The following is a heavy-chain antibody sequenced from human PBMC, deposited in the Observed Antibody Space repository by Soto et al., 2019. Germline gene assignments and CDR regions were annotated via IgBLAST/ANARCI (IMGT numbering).Heavy chain of an antibody. Sequence: SETLSLTCAVSGDSINSSHWWNWVRQPPGKGLEWIGQISHSGSTNYNPSLTSRVNKSVDKSKKHFSLKLTSVTAADTATYYCARVPGYYDSSGFIGFDSWGQGTLVTVSS. CDR3: ARVPGYYDSSGFIGFDS. CDR1: GDSINSSHW. CDR2: ISHSGST. D-gene: IGHD3-22*01. J-gene: IGHJ4*02. V-gene: IGHV4-4*02.